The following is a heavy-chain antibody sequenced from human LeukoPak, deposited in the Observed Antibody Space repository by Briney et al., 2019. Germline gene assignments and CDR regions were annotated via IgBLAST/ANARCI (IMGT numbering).Heavy chain of an antibody. CDR1: GFTFSSYS. J-gene: IGHJ4*02. V-gene: IGHV3-21*01. D-gene: IGHD3-22*01. CDR3: ARADDSCYYYEGDD. Sequence: GGSLRLSCAASGFTFSSYSMNWVRQAPGKGLEWVSSIISSSSYRYYADSVKGRLAISRDNAKNSLYLQMNSLRAEDTAVYYCARADDSCYYYEGDDWGQRTLVTVSS. CDR2: IISSSSYR.